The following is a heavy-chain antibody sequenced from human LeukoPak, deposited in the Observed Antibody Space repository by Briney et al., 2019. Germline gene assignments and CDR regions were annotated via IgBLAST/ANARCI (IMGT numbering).Heavy chain of an antibody. Sequence: GGSLRLSCAASGFTFSSYGMHWVRQAPGKGLEWVAVIWYDGSNKYYADSVKGRFTISRGNSKNTLYLQMNSLRPEDTAVYYCAREGYYYDSIDAFDIWGQGTMVTVSS. CDR3: AREGYYYDSIDAFDI. CDR1: GFTFSSYG. V-gene: IGHV3-33*01. D-gene: IGHD3-22*01. CDR2: IWYDGSNK. J-gene: IGHJ3*02.